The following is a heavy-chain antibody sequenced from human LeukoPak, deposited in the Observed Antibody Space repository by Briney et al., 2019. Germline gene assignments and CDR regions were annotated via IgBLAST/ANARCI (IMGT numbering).Heavy chain of an antibody. V-gene: IGHV1-2*02. J-gene: IGHJ6*03. CDR3: ARWFHVSFHNFYMDV. Sequence: GATVKVSCKASGYTFTGYYIQWVRLAPGQGLEWMGWINPINGGTKYAQKFQGRVTMTRDTSIDTVYMELSGLRSDDTAVYYCARWFHVSFHNFYMDVWGKGTTVTISS. CDR1: GYTFTGYY. D-gene: IGHD5-24*01. CDR2: INPINGGT.